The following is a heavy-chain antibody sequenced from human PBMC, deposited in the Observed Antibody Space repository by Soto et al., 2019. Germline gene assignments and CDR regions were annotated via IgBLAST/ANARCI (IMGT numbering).Heavy chain of an antibody. V-gene: IGHV4-59*08. CDR1: GGSISSYY. J-gene: IGHJ6*02. CDR3: ACIFSGGYGYGFYYYGMDV. Sequence: SETLSLTCTVSGGSISSYYWSWIRQPPGKGLEWIGYIYYSGSTSYNPSLKSRVTISVDTSKNQFSLKLSSVTAADTAVYYCACIFSGGYGYGFYYYGMDVWGQGTTVTVSS. D-gene: IGHD5-18*01. CDR2: IYYSGST.